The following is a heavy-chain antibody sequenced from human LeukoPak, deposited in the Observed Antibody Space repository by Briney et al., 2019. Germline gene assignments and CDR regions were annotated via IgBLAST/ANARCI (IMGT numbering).Heavy chain of an antibody. Sequence: SETLSLTCAVYGGSFSGYYWSWIRQPPGKGLEWIGEINHSGSTNYNPFLKSRVTISVDTSKNQFSLKLSSVTAADTAVYYCATSVDTAMVTSLHFDYWGQGTLVTVSS. V-gene: IGHV4-34*01. CDR2: INHSGST. CDR3: ATSVDTAMVTSLHFDY. D-gene: IGHD5-18*01. CDR1: GGSFSGYY. J-gene: IGHJ4*02.